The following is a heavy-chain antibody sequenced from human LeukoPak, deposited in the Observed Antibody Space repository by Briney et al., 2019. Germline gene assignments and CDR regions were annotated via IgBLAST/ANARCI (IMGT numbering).Heavy chain of an antibody. J-gene: IGHJ4*02. D-gene: IGHD5-24*01. V-gene: IGHV3-66*01. Sequence: PGGSLRLSCAASGFTVSRNYMSWVRQAPGKGLEWVSVIYSGGSTYYADSVKGRFTISRDNSKNTLYLQMNSLRAEDTAVYYCARGGGYTKNAFDYWGQGTLVTVSS. CDR1: GFTVSRNY. CDR3: ARGGGYTKNAFDY. CDR2: IYSGGST.